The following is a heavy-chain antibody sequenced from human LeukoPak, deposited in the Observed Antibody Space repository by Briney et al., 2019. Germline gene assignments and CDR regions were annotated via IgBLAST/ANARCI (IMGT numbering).Heavy chain of an antibody. V-gene: IGHV1-69*06. Sequence: SVKVSCKASGGTFSSYAISWVQQAPGQGLEWMGGIIPIFGTANYAQKFQGRVTITADKSTSTAYMELSSLRSEDTAVYYCARGPTAGTAAFDYWGQGTLVTVSS. CDR3: ARGPTAGTAAFDY. D-gene: IGHD1-14*01. CDR2: IIPIFGTA. J-gene: IGHJ4*02. CDR1: GGTFSSYA.